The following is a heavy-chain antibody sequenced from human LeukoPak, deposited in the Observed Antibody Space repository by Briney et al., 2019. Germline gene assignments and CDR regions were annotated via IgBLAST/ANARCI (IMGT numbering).Heavy chain of an antibody. Sequence: PSETLSLTCTVSGRSISNHYWTWIRQPPGKGLEWIGYIDYSGSYNYNPSLKSRITISADTSKSQFSLKLRSLTAADTAFYYGARVGALDWFDPWGQGSLVTVSS. CDR3: ARVGALDWFDP. J-gene: IGHJ5*02. V-gene: IGHV4-59*11. D-gene: IGHD3-10*01. CDR2: IDYSGSY. CDR1: GRSISNHY.